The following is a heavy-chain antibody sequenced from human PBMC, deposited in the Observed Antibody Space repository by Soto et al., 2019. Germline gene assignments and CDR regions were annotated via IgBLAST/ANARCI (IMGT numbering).Heavy chain of an antibody. V-gene: IGHV3-23*01. CDR3: VKLTSSWYSSDY. Sequence: EVQLLESGGGLVQPGGSLRLSCAASGFTFTSYAMSWVRQAPGKGLEWVSTISGSGGSTYHADSVKGRFTISRDNSQNTLYLQMNSLRAEDTAVYYCVKLTSSWYSSDYWGQGTLVTVSS. CDR2: ISGSGGST. D-gene: IGHD6-13*01. J-gene: IGHJ4*02. CDR1: GFTFTSYA.